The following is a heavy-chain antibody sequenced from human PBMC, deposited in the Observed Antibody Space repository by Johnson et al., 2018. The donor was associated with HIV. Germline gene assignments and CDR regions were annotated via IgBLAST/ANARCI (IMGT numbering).Heavy chain of an antibody. V-gene: IGHV3-30-3*01. CDR3: ARDRRDDFWSGYSHGFDI. J-gene: IGHJ3*02. Sequence: MQLVESGGGLAKPAWSPRLSCAASGFTFSSYAMYWVRQAPGKGLEWVAVISYDGSNKYYTDSVKGRFTISSDNSKKTLYLQMNSLRAEDTAVYYCARDRRDDFWSGYSHGFDIWGQGTMVTVSS. CDR1: GFTFSSYA. CDR2: ISYDGSNK. D-gene: IGHD3-3*01.